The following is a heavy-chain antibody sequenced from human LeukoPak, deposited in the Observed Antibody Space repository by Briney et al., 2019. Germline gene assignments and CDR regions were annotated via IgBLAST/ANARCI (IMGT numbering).Heavy chain of an antibody. Sequence: PGGSLRLSCAASGFTFSGSGMHWVRQAPGKGLEWVAFIRDDGSNKYYADSVKGRFTISRDNSKNTLYLQMNSLRAEDTAVYYCAKRGEGVSNTWYMNNWFDPWGQGTLVTVSS. D-gene: IGHD6-13*01. CDR3: AKRGEGVSNTWYMNNWFDP. CDR2: IRDDGSNK. CDR1: GFTFSGSG. V-gene: IGHV3-30*02. J-gene: IGHJ5*02.